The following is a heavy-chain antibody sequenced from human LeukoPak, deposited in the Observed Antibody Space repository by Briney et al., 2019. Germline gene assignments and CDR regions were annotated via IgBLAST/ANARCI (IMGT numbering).Heavy chain of an antibody. Sequence: GASVKVSCKVSGYTLTELSMHWVRQAPGKGLEWMGGFDPEDGETIYAQKFQGRVTMTEDTSTDTAYMELSSLRSEDMAVHYCATGLDIVATIMSNWGQGTLVTVSS. V-gene: IGHV1-24*01. D-gene: IGHD5-12*01. CDR3: ATGLDIVATIMSN. J-gene: IGHJ4*02. CDR2: FDPEDGET. CDR1: GYTLTELS.